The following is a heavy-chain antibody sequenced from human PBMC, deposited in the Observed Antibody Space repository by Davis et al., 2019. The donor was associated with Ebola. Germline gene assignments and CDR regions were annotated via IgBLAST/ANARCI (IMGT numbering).Heavy chain of an antibody. V-gene: IGHV1-3*01. CDR1: GYTFTSYA. CDR2: INAGNGNT. Sequence: ASVKVSCKASGYTFTSYAMHWVRQAPGQRLEWMGWINAGNGNTKYSQKFQGRVTITRDTSASTAYMELSSLRSDDTAVYYCARMLGYCSGGSCYTSGWFDPWGQGTLVTVSS. CDR3: ARMLGYCSGGSCYTSGWFDP. J-gene: IGHJ5*02. D-gene: IGHD2-15*01.